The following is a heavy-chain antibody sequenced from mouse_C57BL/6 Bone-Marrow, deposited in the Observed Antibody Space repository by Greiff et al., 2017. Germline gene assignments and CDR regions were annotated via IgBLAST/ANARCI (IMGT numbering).Heavy chain of an antibody. CDR1: GYTFTSYW. D-gene: IGHD1-1*01. CDR3: ARRDYGSRGDFDY. Sequence: VQLQQPGAELVKPGASVKMSCKASGYTFTSYWITLVKQRPGQGLEWIGDIYPGSGSTNYNEKFKRKATLTVDTSSSTAYMQLSSLTSEDSAVYYGARRDYGSRGDFDYWGQGTTLTVSS. J-gene: IGHJ2*01. V-gene: IGHV1-55*01. CDR2: IYPGSGST.